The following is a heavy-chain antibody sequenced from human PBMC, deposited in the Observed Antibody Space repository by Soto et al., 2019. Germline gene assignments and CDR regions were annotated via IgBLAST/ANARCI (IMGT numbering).Heavy chain of an antibody. V-gene: IGHV3-23*01. D-gene: IGHD4-17*01. CDR3: AKGRGDYSPFDC. CDR2: IGASHGGT. Sequence: WGSLRFPCAASHFTRSECEMSSVRQSPERGLEWVWAIGASHGGTYYADSVQGRFTISRDNSRNTVYLQMHSLRAEDTAIYYCAKGRGDYSPFDCWGQGSLFTVSS. J-gene: IGHJ4*02. CDR1: HFTRSECE.